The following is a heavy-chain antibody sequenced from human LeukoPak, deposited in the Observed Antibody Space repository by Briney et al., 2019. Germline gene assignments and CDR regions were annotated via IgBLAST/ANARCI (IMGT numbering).Heavy chain of an antibody. CDR2: INHSGST. CDR3: ARHPGMRYSGSYVDY. Sequence: PSETLSLTCAVYGGSFSGYYWSWIRQPPGKGLEWIGEINHSGSTNYNPSLKSRVTISVDTSKNQFSLKLSSVTAADTAVYYCARHPGMRYSGSYVDYWGQGTLVTVSS. D-gene: IGHD1-26*01. CDR1: GGSFSGYY. V-gene: IGHV4-34*01. J-gene: IGHJ4*02.